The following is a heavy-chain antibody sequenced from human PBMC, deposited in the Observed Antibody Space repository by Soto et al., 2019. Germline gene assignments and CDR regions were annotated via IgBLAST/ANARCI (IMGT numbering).Heavy chain of an antibody. V-gene: IGHV4-59*01. CDR1: GGSINRYY. Sequence: SETLSLTCTVSGGSINRYYWSWIRQPPGKGLEWIGYIYYSGSTYDNSALKSRVTMSVDTSKNQFSLKLNSVTAADTAVYYCARGGMKGTHSYYYMDVWGKGTTVTVSS. J-gene: IGHJ6*03. CDR2: IYYSGST. D-gene: IGHD3-16*01. CDR3: ARGGMKGTHSYYYMDV.